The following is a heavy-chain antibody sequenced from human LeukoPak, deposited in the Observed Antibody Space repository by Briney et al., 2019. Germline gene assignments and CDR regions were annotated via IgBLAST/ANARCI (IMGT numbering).Heavy chain of an antibody. CDR3: ARHSGTYPD. J-gene: IGHJ4*02. V-gene: IGHV3-30*03. CDR2: ISYDGSNK. Sequence: GGSLRLSCTTSKFNFNSYGMTWVRQAPGRGLEWVAVISYDGSNKYYADSVKGRFTISRDNSKNTLYLQMNSLRAEDTAVYYCARHSGTYPDWGQGTLVTVSS. CDR1: KFNFNSYG. D-gene: IGHD1-26*01.